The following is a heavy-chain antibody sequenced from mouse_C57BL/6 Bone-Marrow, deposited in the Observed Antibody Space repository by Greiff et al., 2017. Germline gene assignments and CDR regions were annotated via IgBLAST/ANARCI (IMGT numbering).Heavy chain of an antibody. V-gene: IGHV1-80*01. Sequence: QVQLQQSGAELVKPGASVKISCKASGYAFSSYWMNWVKQRPGKGLEWIGKIYPGDGDTTYNGKFKGKATLTAAKSSSTAYLQLSSLTSEDSAVYFFSIWGYYYGGSEDYWGQGTSVTGSS. CDR3: SIWGYYYGGSEDY. CDR2: IYPGDGDT. D-gene: IGHD1-1*01. J-gene: IGHJ4*01. CDR1: GYAFSSYW.